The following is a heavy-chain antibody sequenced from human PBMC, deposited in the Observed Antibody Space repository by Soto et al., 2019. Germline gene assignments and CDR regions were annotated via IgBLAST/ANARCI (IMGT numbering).Heavy chain of an antibody. CDR1: GFTFSSYS. CDR2: ISSSSSYI. CDR3: AREVTMVRGGIFTSPNYGMDV. V-gene: IGHV3-21*01. D-gene: IGHD3-10*01. Sequence: GVLRLSCAASGFTFSSYSMNWVRQAPGKGLEWVSSISSSSSYIYYADSVKGRFTISRDNAKNSLYLQMNSLRAEDTAVYYCAREVTMVRGGIFTSPNYGMDVWGQGTTVTVSS. J-gene: IGHJ6*02.